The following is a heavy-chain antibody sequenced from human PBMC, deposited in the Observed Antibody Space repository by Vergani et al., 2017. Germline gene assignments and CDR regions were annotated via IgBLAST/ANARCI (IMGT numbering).Heavy chain of an antibody. J-gene: IGHJ6*02. V-gene: IGHV1-69*13. D-gene: IGHD5-12*01. CDR3: ARKGGSEDIVATRCNYDYYGMDV. CDR1: GGTFRSYA. CDR2: IIPIFGTA. Sequence: QVQLVQSGAEVKKPGSSVKVSCKASGGTFRSYAISWVRQAPGQGLEWMGRIIPIFGTANYAQKFQGRVTITADESTSTAYMELSSLRSEDTAVYYCARKGGSEDIVATRCNYDYYGMDVWGQGSTVTVSS.